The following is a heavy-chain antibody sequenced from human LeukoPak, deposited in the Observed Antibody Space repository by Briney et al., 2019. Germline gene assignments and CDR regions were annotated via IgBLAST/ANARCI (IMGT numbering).Heavy chain of an antibody. CDR1: GYTFTSYA. J-gene: IGHJ4*02. D-gene: IGHD3-10*01. CDR2: INTNTGNP. V-gene: IGHV7-4-1*02. CDR3: ARGFLYRGMVRGVITYYFDY. Sequence: ASVKVSCKASGYTFTSYAMNWVRQAPGQGLEWMGWINTNTGNPTYAQGFTGRFVFSLDTSVSTAYLQISSLKAEDTAVYYCARGFLYRGMVRGVITYYFDYWGQGTLVTVSS.